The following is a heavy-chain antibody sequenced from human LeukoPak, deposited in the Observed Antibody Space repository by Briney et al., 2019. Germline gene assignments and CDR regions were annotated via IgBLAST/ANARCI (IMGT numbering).Heavy chain of an antibody. CDR2: IYYSGST. CDR3: VRVLVFGMLTQDWFDP. CDR1: GGSISSSNYY. J-gene: IGHJ5*02. Sequence: PSETLSLTCSVSGGSISSSNYYWGWIRQPPGTGPEWIGTIYYSGSTYHNPSLKSRVTISVDTSKNQFSLKLSSVTAADTAVYYCVRVLVFGMLTQDWFDPWGQGTLVTVSS. D-gene: IGHD3-3*01. V-gene: IGHV4-39*07.